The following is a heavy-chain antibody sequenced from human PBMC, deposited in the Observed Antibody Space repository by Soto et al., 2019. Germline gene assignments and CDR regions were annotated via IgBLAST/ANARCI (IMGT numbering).Heavy chain of an antibody. V-gene: IGHV4-31*03. CDR3: ARTLSYCHDTSCYVNWFAP. CDR2: VYYSGSA. CDR1: GGSISTGDYY. Sequence: SETLSLTCTVSGGSISTGDYYWSWIRQHPGKGLEWIGYVYYSGSAYYSPSLKSRLTISVDTSKNQFSLNLSSVTAADTAVYYCARTLSYCHDTSCYVNWFAPWGQGTLVTVSS. J-gene: IGHJ5*02. D-gene: IGHD2-2*01.